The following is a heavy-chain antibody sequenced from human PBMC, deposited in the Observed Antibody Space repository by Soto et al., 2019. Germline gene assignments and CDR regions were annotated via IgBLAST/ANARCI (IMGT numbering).Heavy chain of an antibody. CDR3: AREFRNSPEDLGT. Sequence: LTCTVSGGSVNSDNFYWSWIRQPPGRGLEWIGYIYYTGSTSYNPSPKSRVTISIDTSRNQFSLKLSSVTAADTAVYYCAREFRNSPEDLGTWSQGSLVTVS. J-gene: IGHJ5*02. CDR2: IYYTGST. CDR1: GGSVNSDNFY. D-gene: IGHD1-1*01. V-gene: IGHV4-61*01.